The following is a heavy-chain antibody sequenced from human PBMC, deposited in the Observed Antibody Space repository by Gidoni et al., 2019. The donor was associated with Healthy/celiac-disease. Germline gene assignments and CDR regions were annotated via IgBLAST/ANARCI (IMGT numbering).Heavy chain of an antibody. J-gene: IGHJ4*02. CDR2: ISYDGSNK. V-gene: IGHV3-30*01. D-gene: IGHD2-15*01. CDR3: ARDGYRYCSGGSCYSIDY. CDR1: GFTFSSYA. Sequence: QVQLVESGGGVVQPGRSLRLSCAASGFTFSSYAMHWVRQAPGKGLEWVAVISYDGSNKYYADSVKGRFTISRDNSKNTLYLQMNSLRAEDTAVYYCARDGYRYCSGGSCYSIDYWGQGTLVTVSS.